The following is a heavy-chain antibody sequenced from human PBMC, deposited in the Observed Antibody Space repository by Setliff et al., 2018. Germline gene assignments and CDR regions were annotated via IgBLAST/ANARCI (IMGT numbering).Heavy chain of an antibody. CDR1: GESFSNNY. Sequence: SETLSLTCRVYGESFSNNYWSWIRQPPGKGLEWIGESNHSGNTTNHPSLKSRLTMSVDTSKNQFSLKLTSVTAADTAVYYCARRWNFGPYGSGIHDGFDMWGQGTMVTVSS. D-gene: IGHD3-10*01. CDR2: SNHSGNT. J-gene: IGHJ3*02. CDR3: ARRWNFGPYGSGIHDGFDM. V-gene: IGHV4-34*01.